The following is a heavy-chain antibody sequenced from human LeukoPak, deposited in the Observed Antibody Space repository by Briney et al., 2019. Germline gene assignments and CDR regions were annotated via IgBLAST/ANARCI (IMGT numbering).Heavy chain of an antibody. CDR1: GFTFNNYA. D-gene: IGHD4-17*01. J-gene: IGHJ6*03. Sequence: PGGSLRLSCAASGFTFNNYAMSWVRQAPGKGLEWVSSITRDSIYTFYADSVKGRFTISRDNAKNSLSLQMNSLRAEDTAVYYCARDPYNGYYGDDYYYYMDVWGKGTTVTISS. V-gene: IGHV3-21*01. CDR2: ITRDSIYT. CDR3: ARDPYNGYYGDDYYYYMDV.